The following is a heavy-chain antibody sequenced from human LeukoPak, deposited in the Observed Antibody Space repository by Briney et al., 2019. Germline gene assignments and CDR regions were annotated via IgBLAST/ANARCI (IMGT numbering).Heavy chain of an antibody. Sequence: PSETLSLTCTVSGVSDSSGSYYWSWIRQPPGKGLEWIGYIYYSGSTNYNPSLKSRVTISVDTSKNQFSLKLSSVTAADTAVYYCARVPLDDYGDYVGYYYGMDVWGQGTTVTVSS. V-gene: IGHV4-61*01. CDR3: ARVPLDDYGDYVGYYYGMDV. CDR2: IYYSGST. CDR1: GVSDSSGSYY. J-gene: IGHJ6*02. D-gene: IGHD4-17*01.